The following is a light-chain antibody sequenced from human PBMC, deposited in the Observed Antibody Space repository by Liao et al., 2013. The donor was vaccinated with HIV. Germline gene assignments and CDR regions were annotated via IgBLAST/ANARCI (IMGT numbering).Light chain of an antibody. J-gene: IGLJ1*01. V-gene: IGLV3-1*01. CDR2: QDS. CDR1: KLGDKY. Sequence: SYELTQPPSVSVSPGQTASITCSGDKLGDKYACWYQQKPGQSPVLVIYQDSKRPSGIPERFSGSSSGTTVTLTISGAQVEDEADYYCQAWDSSTEVFGTGTKVTVL. CDR3: QAWDSSTEV.